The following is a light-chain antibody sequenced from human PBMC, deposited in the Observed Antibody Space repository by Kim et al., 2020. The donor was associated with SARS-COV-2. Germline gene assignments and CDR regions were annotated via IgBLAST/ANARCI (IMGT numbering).Light chain of an antibody. CDR3: QQYGSSPYS. V-gene: IGKV3-20*01. Sequence: SPGERSNLSCRASQRVVSSLLAWYQQKPGQAPRLLIYEAFKRVAGIPDRFSGSGSGTDFTLTISRPEPEDFAMYYCQQYGSSPYSFGQGTKLEI. J-gene: IGKJ2*03. CDR2: EAF. CDR1: QRVVSSL.